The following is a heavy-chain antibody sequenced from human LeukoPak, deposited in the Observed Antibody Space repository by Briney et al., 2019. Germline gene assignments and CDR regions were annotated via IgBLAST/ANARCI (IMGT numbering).Heavy chain of an antibody. CDR3: TFLLPPLGP. CDR1: GFTFSGSA. V-gene: IGHV3-73*01. Sequence: GGSLRLSCAASGFTFSGSAMHWVRQASGKGLEWVVRIRSKANSYATAYAASVKGRFTISRDDSKNTAYLQMNSLKTEDTAVYYCTFLLPPLGPWGQGTLVTVSS. CDR2: IRSKANSYAT. D-gene: IGHD3-16*01. J-gene: IGHJ5*02.